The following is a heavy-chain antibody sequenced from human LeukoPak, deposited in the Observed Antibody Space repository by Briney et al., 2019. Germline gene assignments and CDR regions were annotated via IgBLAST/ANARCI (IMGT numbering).Heavy chain of an antibody. CDR2: IYYSGST. V-gene: IGHV4-59*01. Sequence: PSETLSLTCTVSGGSISSYYWSWIRQPPGRGLEWIGYIYYSGSTNYNPSLKSRVTISVDTSKNQFSLKLSSVTAADTAMYYCARVSGYDWESFYDYWGQGSLVTVSS. CDR3: ARVSGYDWESFYDY. CDR1: GGSISSYY. D-gene: IGHD5-12*01. J-gene: IGHJ4*02.